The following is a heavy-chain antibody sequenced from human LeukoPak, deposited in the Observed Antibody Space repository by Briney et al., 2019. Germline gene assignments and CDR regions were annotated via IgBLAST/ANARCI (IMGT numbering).Heavy chain of an antibody. J-gene: IGHJ4*02. V-gene: IGHV4-39*01. CDR2: IYYSGST. Sequence: SETLSLTCTVSGGSISSSSYYWGWIRQPPGKGLEWIGNIYYSGSTYYNPSLKSRVTISVDTSKNQFSLKLSSVTAADTAVYYCARLGGVIAYNPHYWGQGTLVIVSS. CDR3: ARLGGVIAYNPHY. CDR1: GGSISSSSYY. D-gene: IGHD2/OR15-2a*01.